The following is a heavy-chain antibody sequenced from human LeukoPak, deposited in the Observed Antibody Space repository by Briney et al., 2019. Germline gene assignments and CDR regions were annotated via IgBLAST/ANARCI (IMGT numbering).Heavy chain of an antibody. D-gene: IGHD4-17*01. J-gene: IGHJ6*02. V-gene: IGHV3-30-3*01. Sequence: GRSLRLSCAASGFTFSSYAMHWVRQAPGKGLEWVAVISYDGSNKYYADSVKGRFTISRDNSKNTLYLQMNSLGAEDTAVYYCARGDDYGDPRLYYYGMDVWGQGTTVTVSS. CDR1: GFTFSSYA. CDR3: ARGDDYGDPRLYYYGMDV. CDR2: ISYDGSNK.